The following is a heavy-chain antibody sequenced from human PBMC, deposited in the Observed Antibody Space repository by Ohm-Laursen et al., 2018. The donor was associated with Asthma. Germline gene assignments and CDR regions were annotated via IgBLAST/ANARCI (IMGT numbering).Heavy chain of an antibody. V-gene: IGHV3-7*01. J-gene: IGHJ4*02. CDR1: GFTFRGSW. CDR3: ATLSWYASQF. Sequence: SLRLSCTASGFTFRGSWMIWVRQAPGKGLQWLAFIKPDGSQTYYADSMEGRFSISRDNSKNSLYLQMSSLRGEDTAIYYCATLSWYASQFWGQGTLATVSS. CDR2: IKPDGSQT. D-gene: IGHD2-2*01.